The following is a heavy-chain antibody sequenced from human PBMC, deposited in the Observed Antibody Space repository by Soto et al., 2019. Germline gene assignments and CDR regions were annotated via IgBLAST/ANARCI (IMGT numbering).Heavy chain of an antibody. Sequence: GGSLRLSCAASGFTFSSYGMHWVRQAPGKGLEWVAVIWYDGSNKYYADSVKGRFTISRDNSKNTLYLQMNSLRAEDTAVYYCASLSGGIAAAGDDYWGQGTLVTVSS. CDR3: ASLSGGIAAAGDDY. CDR1: GFTFSSYG. J-gene: IGHJ4*02. V-gene: IGHV3-33*01. CDR2: IWYDGSNK. D-gene: IGHD6-13*01.